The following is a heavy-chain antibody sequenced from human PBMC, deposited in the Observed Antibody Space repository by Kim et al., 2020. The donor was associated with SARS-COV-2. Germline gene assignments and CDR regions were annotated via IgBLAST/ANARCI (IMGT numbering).Heavy chain of an antibody. Sequence: GGSLRLSCAASGFTFSSYAMHWVRQAPGKGLEWVAVISYDGSNKYYADSVKGRFTISRDNSKNTLYLQMNSLRAEDTAVYYCARDLNYYDSSGYIPDYWG. D-gene: IGHD3-22*01. V-gene: IGHV3-30-3*01. CDR1: GFTFSSYA. CDR2: ISYDGSNK. CDR3: ARDLNYYDSSGYIPDY. J-gene: IGHJ4*01.